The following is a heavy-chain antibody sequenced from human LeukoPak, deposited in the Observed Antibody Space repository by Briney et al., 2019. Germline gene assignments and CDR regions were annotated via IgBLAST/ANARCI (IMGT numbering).Heavy chain of an antibody. CDR3: ARDHSSSWTRWRWFDP. D-gene: IGHD6-13*01. CDR2: IYTSGST. CDR1: GGSISSYY. J-gene: IGHJ5*02. V-gene: IGHV4-4*07. Sequence: SETLSLTCTVSGGSISSYYWSWIRQPAGKGLEWIGRIYTSGSTNRNPSLKSRVTMSVDTSKNQFSLKLSSVTAADTAVYYCARDHSSSWTRWRWFDPWGQGTLVTVSS.